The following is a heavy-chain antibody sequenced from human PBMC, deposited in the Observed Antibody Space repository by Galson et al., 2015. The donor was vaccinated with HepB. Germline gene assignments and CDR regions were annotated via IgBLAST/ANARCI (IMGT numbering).Heavy chain of an antibody. CDR2: ISYDGSNK. Sequence: SLRLSCAASGFTFSSYAMHWVRQAPGKGLERVAVISYDGSNKYYADSVKGRFTISRDNSKNTLYLQMNSLRAEDTAVYYCAREREQLGDAFDIWGQGTIVTVSS. CDR1: GFTFSSYA. V-gene: IGHV3-30*04. CDR3: AREREQLGDAFDI. J-gene: IGHJ3*02. D-gene: IGHD1-26*01.